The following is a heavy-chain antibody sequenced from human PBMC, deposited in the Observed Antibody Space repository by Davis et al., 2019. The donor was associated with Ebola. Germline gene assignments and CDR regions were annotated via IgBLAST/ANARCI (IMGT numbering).Heavy chain of an antibody. J-gene: IGHJ6*02. CDR1: GYTFTSYY. V-gene: IGHV1-46*01. D-gene: IGHD6-19*01. CDR3: ARDTRYSSGWTLYYYYGMDV. Sequence: AASVKVSCKASGYTFTSYYMHWVRQAPGQGLEWMGIINPSGGSTSYAQKFQGRVTMTRDTSTSTVYMELSSLRSEDTAVYYCARDTRYSSGWTLYYYYGMDVWGQGTTVTVSS. CDR2: INPSGGST.